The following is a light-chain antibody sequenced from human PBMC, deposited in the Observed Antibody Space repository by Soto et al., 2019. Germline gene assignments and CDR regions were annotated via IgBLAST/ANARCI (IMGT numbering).Light chain of an antibody. V-gene: IGKV1-39*01. CDR1: HYIGRY. CDR3: QQTYRTPLT. Sequence: DIQMTQSPSSLSASVGDRVTITCRAGHYIGRYLNWYQQKPGKAPKLLIYAASSLHSGVPSRFSGSGSGPDFTLTISSLQPEDFATYSCQQTYRTPLTFGGGTKVDIK. J-gene: IGKJ4*01. CDR2: AAS.